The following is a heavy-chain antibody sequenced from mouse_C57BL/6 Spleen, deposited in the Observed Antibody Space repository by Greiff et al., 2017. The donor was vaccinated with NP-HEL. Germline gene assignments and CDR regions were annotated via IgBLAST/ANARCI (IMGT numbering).Heavy chain of an antibody. CDR2: IYPSDSET. J-gene: IGHJ2*01. V-gene: IGHV1-61*01. CDR1: GYTFTSYW. CDR3: ARSGDGSYFDY. D-gene: IGHD2-3*01. Sequence: VQLQQPGAELVRPGSSVKLSCKASGYTFTSYWMDWVKQRPGQGLEWIGNIYPSDSETHYNQKFRDKATLTVDKSSSTAYMQLSSLTSEDSAVYYCARSGDGSYFDYWGQGTTLTVSS.